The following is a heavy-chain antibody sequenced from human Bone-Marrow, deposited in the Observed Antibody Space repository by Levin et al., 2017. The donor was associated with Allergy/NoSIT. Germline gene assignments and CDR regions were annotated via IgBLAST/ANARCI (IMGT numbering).Heavy chain of an antibody. CDR3: ARDWGGVLDI. D-gene: IGHD3-16*01. CDR2: INSGGIKT. J-gene: IGHJ3*02. Sequence: QAGGSLRLSCAASGVGFRDYWMHWVRQRPGKGLTWLSRINSGGIKTTYADFLKGRFTVSRDNARNTLFLQMTNLTVDDTAVYICARDWGGVLDIWGQGTMVIVSP. V-gene: IGHV3-74*01. CDR1: GVGFRDYW.